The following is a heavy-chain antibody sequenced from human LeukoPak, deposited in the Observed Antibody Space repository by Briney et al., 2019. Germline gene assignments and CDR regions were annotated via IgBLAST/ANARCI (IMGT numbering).Heavy chain of an antibody. CDR1: GFTFRSYA. V-gene: IGHV3-33*08. D-gene: IGHD3-22*01. Sequence: GGSLRLSCAASGFTFRSYAMSWVRQAPGKGLEWVAVIWYDGSNDDYADSVKGRFTISRDNSKNTLYLQMNSLRAEDTAVYYCARSIPRYDGSAYYPDYWGQGTLVTVSS. J-gene: IGHJ4*02. CDR2: IWYDGSND. CDR3: ARSIPRYDGSAYYPDY.